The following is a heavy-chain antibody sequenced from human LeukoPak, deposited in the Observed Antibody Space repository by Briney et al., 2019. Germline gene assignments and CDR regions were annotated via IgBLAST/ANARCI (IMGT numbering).Heavy chain of an antibody. Sequence: PGGSLRLSCAASGFTFSSYAMSWVRQAPEKGLEWVSAISGSGGSTYYADSVKGRFTISRDNSKNTLYLQMNSLRAEDTAVYYCAKRKGSSWFNRYYFDYWGQGTLVTVSS. D-gene: IGHD6-13*01. V-gene: IGHV3-23*01. CDR3: AKRKGSSWFNRYYFDY. J-gene: IGHJ4*02. CDR1: GFTFSSYA. CDR2: ISGSGGST.